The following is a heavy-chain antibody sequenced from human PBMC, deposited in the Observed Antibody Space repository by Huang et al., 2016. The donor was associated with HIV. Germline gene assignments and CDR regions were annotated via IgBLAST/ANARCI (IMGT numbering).Heavy chain of an antibody. Sequence: VESGGRLVQPGGSIRLSCVGSTFRFGAYWMSWVRQRPGKGLEWVANIRQDESEKYYVESVKGRFNISRDNAKKVVFLEMNNVRVEDTATYFCATKTAGMDIWGQGTTVTVS. CDR1: TFRFGAYW. CDR2: IRQDESEK. CDR3: ATKTAGMDI. D-gene: IGHD1-7*01. V-gene: IGHV3-7*03. J-gene: IGHJ6*02.